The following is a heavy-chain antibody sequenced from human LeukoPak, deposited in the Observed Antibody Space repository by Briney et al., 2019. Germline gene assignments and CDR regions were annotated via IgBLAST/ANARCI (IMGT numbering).Heavy chain of an antibody. D-gene: IGHD6-13*01. J-gene: IGHJ4*02. CDR1: GFTFSGYS. CDR2: ISSSSSYI. V-gene: IGHV3-21*01. CDR3: ARELAAAGVYFDY. Sequence: GGSLRLSCAASGFTFSGYSMNWVRQAPGKGLEWVSSISSSSSYIYYADSVKGRFTISRDNAKNSLYLQMNSLRAEDTAVYYCARELAAAGVYFDYWGQGTLVTVSS.